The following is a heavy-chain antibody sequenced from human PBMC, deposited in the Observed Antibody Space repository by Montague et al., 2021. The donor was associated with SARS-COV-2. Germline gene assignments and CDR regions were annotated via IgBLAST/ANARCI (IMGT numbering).Heavy chain of an antibody. CDR1: GGSISSYY. J-gene: IGHJ4*02. D-gene: IGHD1-26*01. V-gene: IGHV4-59*01. Sequence: SETLSLTCTVSGGSISSYYWSWIRQPPGKGLEWIGYIYYSGSANSNPSPKSRVPISVATSTNQFSLKLSSVTAAGTAVSDCARYGSGKYHADYSGSYHLDYWGQGTLVTVSS. CDR2: IYYSGSA. CDR3: ARYGSGKYHADYSGSYHLDY.